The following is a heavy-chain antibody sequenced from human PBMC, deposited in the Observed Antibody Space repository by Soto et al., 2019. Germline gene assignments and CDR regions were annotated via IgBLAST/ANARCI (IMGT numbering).Heavy chain of an antibody. Sequence: EVQLVESGGGLVKPGGSLRLSCAASGFTFSNAWMNWVRQASGKGLEWVGRIRSVSDGGTTDYAAPVRGRFTFSRDDSEDTLFLQMNSLKIEDTAVYYCTTSISGMVTAHWGQGTLVTVSS. J-gene: IGHJ4*02. CDR1: GFTFSNAW. D-gene: IGHD3-3*01. V-gene: IGHV3-15*07. CDR2: IRSVSDGGTT. CDR3: TTSISGMVTAH.